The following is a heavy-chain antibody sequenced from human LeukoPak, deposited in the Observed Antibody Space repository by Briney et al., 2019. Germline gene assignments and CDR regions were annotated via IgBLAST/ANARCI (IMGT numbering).Heavy chain of an antibody. CDR1: GFSINNYW. CDR3: VREDRDPRDL. D-gene: IGHD2-21*01. CDR2: IRQDGDVT. V-gene: IGHV3-7*01. J-gene: IGHJ5*02. Sequence: GGSLRLSCVASGFSINNYWMDWVRQAPGKGMEWVANIRQDGDVTNYVDSVKGRFTISRDNAKNAVYLQMSSLRVEDTAVYYCVREDRDPRDLWGQGTLVTVSS.